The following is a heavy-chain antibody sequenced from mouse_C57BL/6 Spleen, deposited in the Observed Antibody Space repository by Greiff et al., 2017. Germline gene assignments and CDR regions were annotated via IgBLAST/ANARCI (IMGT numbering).Heavy chain of an antibody. CDR1: GYTFTSYG. Sequence: QVQLQQPGAELARPGASVKLSCKASGYTFTSYGISWVKQRTGQGLEWIGEIYPRSGNTYYNEKFKGKATLTADKSSSTAYMELRSLTSEDSAVYFCARSPVGYPYYFDYWGQGTTLTVSS. V-gene: IGHV1-81*01. CDR3: ARSPVGYPYYFDY. D-gene: IGHD1-1*01. J-gene: IGHJ2*01. CDR2: IYPRSGNT.